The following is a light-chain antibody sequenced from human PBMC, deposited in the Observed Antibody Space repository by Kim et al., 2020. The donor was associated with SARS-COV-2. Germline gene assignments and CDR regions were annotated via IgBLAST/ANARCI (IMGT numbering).Light chain of an antibody. Sequence: GQRGTISCSGSTSNIGSHSVHWFQQLPGTAPKILIYGSNYRPSGVPDRFSGSKSGTSASLAISGLRSEDEADYCCAAWDDSLSGRVFGGGTQLTVL. J-gene: IGLJ3*02. V-gene: IGLV1-47*01. CDR3: AAWDDSLSGRV. CDR1: TSNIGSHS. CDR2: GSN.